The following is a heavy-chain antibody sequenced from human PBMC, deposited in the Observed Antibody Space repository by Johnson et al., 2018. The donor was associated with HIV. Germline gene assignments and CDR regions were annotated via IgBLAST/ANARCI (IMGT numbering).Heavy chain of an antibody. V-gene: IGHV3-30*04. CDR2: ISSDESNK. J-gene: IGHJ3*01. CDR3: AREGVSGSYYDAFDL. CDR1: GFTFSTYA. D-gene: IGHD1-26*01. Sequence: QVLLVESGGGVVQPGRSLRLSCAASGFTFSTYAMHWVRQAPGKGLEWVAVISSDESNKYYADSVKGRFTISRDNSKNTLFLQMDSLRADDTAVYYCAREGVSGSYYDAFDLWGQGTMVTVSS.